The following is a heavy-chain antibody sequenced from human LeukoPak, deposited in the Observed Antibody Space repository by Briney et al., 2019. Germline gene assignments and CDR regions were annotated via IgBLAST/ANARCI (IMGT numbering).Heavy chain of an antibody. J-gene: IGHJ4*02. CDR1: GLSFTNAW. CDR3: TTDLGITMIRGVIVY. Sequence: GGSLRLSCADSGLSFTNAWMSWVRQAPGKGLEWVGRIKSKGDGETTDYTAPVKGRFTVSRDDSKGMLYLYMNSLKTEDTAVYYCTTDLGITMIRGVIVYWGRGTLVTVSS. D-gene: IGHD3-10*01. CDR2: IKSKGDGETT. V-gene: IGHV3-15*01.